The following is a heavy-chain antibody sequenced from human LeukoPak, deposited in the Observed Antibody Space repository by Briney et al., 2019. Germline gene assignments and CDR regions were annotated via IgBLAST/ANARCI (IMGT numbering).Heavy chain of an antibody. J-gene: IGHJ4*02. Sequence: GGSLRLXCAASGFIFSTYGMHWVRQAPGKGLEWVAVVWSGGNNKYYSDSVKGRFTISRDNSKNTLYLQMNSLRAEDTAVYYCAKDGQVGATGYFDYRGQGTLVTVSS. CDR2: VWSGGNNK. CDR1: GFIFSTYG. D-gene: IGHD1-26*01. V-gene: IGHV3-33*03. CDR3: AKDGQVGATGYFDY.